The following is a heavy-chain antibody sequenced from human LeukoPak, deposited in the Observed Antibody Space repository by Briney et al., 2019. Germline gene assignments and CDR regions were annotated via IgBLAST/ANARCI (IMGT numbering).Heavy chain of an antibody. Sequence: GGSLRLSCAASGFTFSSYAMSWVRQAPGKGLEWVSAISGSGGSTYYADSVKGRFAISRDNSKNTLYLQMNSLRAEDTAVYYCATTMVRGVIASRSTIDYWGQGTLVTVSS. V-gene: IGHV3-23*01. CDR2: ISGSGGST. CDR3: ATTMVRGVIASRSTIDY. J-gene: IGHJ4*02. CDR1: GFTFSSYA. D-gene: IGHD3-10*01.